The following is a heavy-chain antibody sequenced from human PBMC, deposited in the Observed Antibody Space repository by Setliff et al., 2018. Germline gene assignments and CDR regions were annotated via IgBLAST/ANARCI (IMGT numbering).Heavy chain of an antibody. CDR2: INCTGGSA. CDR3: ARPRSPKISIFGVTPFDY. D-gene: IGHD3-3*01. Sequence: ASVKVSCKASGYTFTNYHMHWVRQAPGQGLEWMGVINCTGGSATYAQKFQGRVTMTRDTSTSTAYMELSSLRSEDTAVYYCARPRSPKISIFGVTPFDYWGQGTLVTVSS. CDR1: GYTFTNYH. V-gene: IGHV1-46*01. J-gene: IGHJ4*02.